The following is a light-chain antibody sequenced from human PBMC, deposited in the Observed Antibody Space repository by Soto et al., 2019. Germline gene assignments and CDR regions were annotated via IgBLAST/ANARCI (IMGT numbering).Light chain of an antibody. Sequence: QSALTQPASVSGSPGQSITISCTGTSSDVGGYNYVSWYQQHPGKAPKLMIYDVSNRPSGVSNRFSGSKSGNTASLTISGLQAEDEADYSWSSYTNTSTYVVGPATTATVL. CDR3: SSYTNTSTYV. CDR2: DVS. J-gene: IGLJ1*01. V-gene: IGLV2-14*01. CDR1: SSDVGGYNY.